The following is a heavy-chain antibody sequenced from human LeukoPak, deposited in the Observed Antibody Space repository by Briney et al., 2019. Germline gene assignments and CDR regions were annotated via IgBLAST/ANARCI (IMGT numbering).Heavy chain of an antibody. J-gene: IGHJ4*02. CDR1: GFTVSSNY. V-gene: IGHV3-66*01. CDR3: ARERYDYGDYVGYFDY. CDR2: IYSGGST. Sequence: AGGSLRLSCAASGFTVSSNYMSWVRQAPGKGLEWVSVIYSGGSTYYADSVKGRFTISRDNSKNTLYLQMNSLRAEDTAVYYCARERYDYGDYVGYFDYWGQGTLVTVSS. D-gene: IGHD4-17*01.